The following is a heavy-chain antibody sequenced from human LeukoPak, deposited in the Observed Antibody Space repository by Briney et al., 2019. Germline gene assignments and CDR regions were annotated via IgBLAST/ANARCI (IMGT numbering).Heavy chain of an antibody. J-gene: IGHJ3*02. CDR2: IIPIFGTA. D-gene: IGHD3-16*02. CDR1: GYTFTGYY. Sequence: GASVKVSCKASGYTFTGYYMHWVRQAPGQGLEWMGGIIPIFGTANYAQKFQGRVTITADESTSTAYMELSSLRSEDTAVYYCARSFSDAFDIWGQGTVVTVSS. CDR3: ARSFSDAFDI. V-gene: IGHV1-69*13.